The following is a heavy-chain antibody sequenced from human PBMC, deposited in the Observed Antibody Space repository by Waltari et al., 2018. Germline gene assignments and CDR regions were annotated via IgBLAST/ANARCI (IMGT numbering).Heavy chain of an antibody. D-gene: IGHD5-12*01. J-gene: IGHJ4*02. CDR3: AREGGVPDGYNLGFDY. V-gene: IGHV3-48*04. CDR2: ISSSGSTI. Sequence: GGGLIQPGESLRLSCAASGFTFSSYSMNWVRQAPGKGLEWVSYISSSGSTIYYADSVKGRFTISRDNAKNSLYLQMNSLRAEDTAVYYCAREGGVPDGYNLGFDYWGQGTLVTVSS. CDR1: GFTFSSYS.